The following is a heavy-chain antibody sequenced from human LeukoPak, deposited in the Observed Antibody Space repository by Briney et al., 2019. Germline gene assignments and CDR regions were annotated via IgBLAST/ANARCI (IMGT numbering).Heavy chain of an antibody. CDR1: AYSFTTYW. V-gene: IGHV5-51*01. D-gene: IGHD1-1*01. Sequence: GESLKISCKGSAYSFTTYWIGWVRQMPGKGLECMGIIYPADSDTRYSPSFQGQVTISVDKSISTAYLQWSSLKASDTAMYYCGRQVETGTALDIWGQGTMVTVSS. CDR2: IYPADSDT. J-gene: IGHJ3*02. CDR3: GRQVETGTALDI.